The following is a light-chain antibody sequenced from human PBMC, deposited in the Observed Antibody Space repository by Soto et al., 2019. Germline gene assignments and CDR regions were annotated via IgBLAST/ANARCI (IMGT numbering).Light chain of an antibody. CDR3: QQYTPNYRT. CDR1: QSVSNW. CDR2: DAS. Sequence: DIQMTQSPSTLSASVGDRVTMTCRASQSVSNWLAWYQQKPGKAPNLLIYDASSLESGVPSRFSGSGSGTEFTLTISSLQPDDFATYSCQQYTPNYRTFGQGTKVDIK. V-gene: IGKV1-5*01. J-gene: IGKJ1*01.